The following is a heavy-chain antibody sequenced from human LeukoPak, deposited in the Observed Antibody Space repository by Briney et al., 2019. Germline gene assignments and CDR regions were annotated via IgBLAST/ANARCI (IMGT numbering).Heavy chain of an antibody. CDR1: GASISDSY. D-gene: IGHD6-6*01. CDR3: ARFTARAREIDY. V-gene: IGHV4-59*08. J-gene: IGHJ4*02. Sequence: SETLSLTCSVSGASISDSYWTWIRQPPGKTLKWIGYIYYTGDNDYNPSLKSRVTMSVDTSKSHLSLKLTSVTAADTAVYYCARFTARAREIDYWGQGILVTVSS. CDR2: IYYTGDN.